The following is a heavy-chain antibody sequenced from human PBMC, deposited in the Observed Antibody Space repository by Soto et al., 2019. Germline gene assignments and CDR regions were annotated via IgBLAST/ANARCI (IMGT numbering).Heavy chain of an antibody. Sequence: QVQLVQSGAEVKKPGSSVKVSCKASGGTFSSYAISWVRQAPGQGLEWMGGIIPIFGTANYAQKFQGRVTITADESRSTAYMELSSLSSEDTAVYYCAREGGYCSGGSCYSGRGPSWFDPWGQGTLVTVSS. J-gene: IGHJ5*02. D-gene: IGHD2-15*01. CDR1: GGTFSSYA. CDR3: AREGGYCSGGSCYSGRGPSWFDP. V-gene: IGHV1-69*01. CDR2: IIPIFGTA.